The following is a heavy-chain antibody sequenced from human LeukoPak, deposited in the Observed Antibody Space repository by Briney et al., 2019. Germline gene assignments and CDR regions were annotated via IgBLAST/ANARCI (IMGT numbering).Heavy chain of an antibody. CDR3: ARGGYRYYFDY. CDR1: GGSITSYY. J-gene: IGHJ4*02. D-gene: IGHD5-18*01. CDR2: IYFSGIT. V-gene: IGHV4-59*01. Sequence: SETLSLTCTVSGGSITSYYWSWIRQPPGKGLEWIGYIYFSGITNYNPSLKSRLSISVDTSKNQFSLNLSSVTAADTAVYYCARGGYRYYFDYWGLGTLVTVSS.